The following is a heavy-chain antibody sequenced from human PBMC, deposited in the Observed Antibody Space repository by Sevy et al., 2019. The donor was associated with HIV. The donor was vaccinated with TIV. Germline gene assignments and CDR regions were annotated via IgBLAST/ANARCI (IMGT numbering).Heavy chain of an antibody. CDR2: VYYSGST. CDR3: ANQPLTLISPPDS. J-gene: IGHJ4*02. CDR1: GDSISNSRYY. V-gene: IGHV4-39*01. Sequence: SETLSLACTVSGDSISNSRYYWGWIRQPPGKGLEWIGSVYYSGSTYYNPSLKSRVTLSIDTSKNQFLLKVNSVTATDTAVYYCANQPLTLISPPDSWGQGTLVTVSS. D-gene: IGHD2-2*01.